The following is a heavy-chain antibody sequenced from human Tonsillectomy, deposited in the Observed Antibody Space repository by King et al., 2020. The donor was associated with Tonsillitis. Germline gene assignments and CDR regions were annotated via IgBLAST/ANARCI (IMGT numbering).Heavy chain of an antibody. CDR3: ATSVSVPDPCHF. V-gene: IGHV3-30*04. J-gene: IGHJ4*02. D-gene: IGHD5/OR15-5a*01. CDR1: GFTFRNYA. CDR2: ISFDGGNT. Sequence: VQLVESGGGVVQPGRSLRLSCAASGFTFRNYAMHWVRQAPGKGLEWVAVISFDGGNTFYADSVKGRFTISRDNSKKTLYLQMSSLGAEDTAVYSCATSVSVPDPCHFWGQGTLVPVSS.